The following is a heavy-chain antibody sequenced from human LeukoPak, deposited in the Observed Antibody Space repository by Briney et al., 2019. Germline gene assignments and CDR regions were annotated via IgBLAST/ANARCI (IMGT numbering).Heavy chain of an antibody. D-gene: IGHD4-17*01. J-gene: IGHJ3*02. CDR3: AGPTVITLMGAFDI. CDR1: GGSISSSSYY. Sequence: SETLSLTCTVSGGSISSSSYYWGWIRQPPGKGLEWIGSIYYSGSTYYNPSLKSRVTISVDTSKNHFSLKLSSVTAADTAVYYCAGPTVITLMGAFDIWGQGTMVTVSS. V-gene: IGHV4-39*07. CDR2: IYYSGST.